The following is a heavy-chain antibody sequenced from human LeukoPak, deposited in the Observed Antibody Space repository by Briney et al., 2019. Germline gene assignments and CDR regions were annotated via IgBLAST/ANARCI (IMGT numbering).Heavy chain of an antibody. CDR1: GFTFSSYA. CDR3: ARDYSVMRGKMITTVTNNWFDP. D-gene: IGHD4-11*01. V-gene: IGHV3-23*01. CDR2: ISGSGGST. Sequence: PGGSLRLSCAASGFTFSSYAMSWVRQAPGKGLEWVSAISGSGGSTYYADSVKGRFTISRDNSKNTLYLQMNSLRAEDTAVYYCARDYSVMRGKMITTVTNNWFDPWGQGTLVTVSS. J-gene: IGHJ5*02.